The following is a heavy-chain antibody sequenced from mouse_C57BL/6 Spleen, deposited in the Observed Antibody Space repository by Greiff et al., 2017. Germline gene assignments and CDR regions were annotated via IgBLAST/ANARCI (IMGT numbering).Heavy chain of an antibody. V-gene: IGHV1-9*01. Sequence: QVQLQQSGAELMKPGASVKLSCKATGYTFTGYWIEWVKQRPGHGLEWIVEILPGSGSTNYNEKFKGKATFTADTSSNTAYMQLSSLTTEDSAIYYCARRGHYYGSSPAWFAYWGQGTLVTVSA. CDR1: GYTFTGYW. CDR2: ILPGSGST. D-gene: IGHD1-1*01. CDR3: ARRGHYYGSSPAWFAY. J-gene: IGHJ3*01.